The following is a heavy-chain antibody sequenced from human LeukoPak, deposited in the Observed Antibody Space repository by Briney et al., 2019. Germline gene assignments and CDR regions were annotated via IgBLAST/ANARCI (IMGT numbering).Heavy chain of an antibody. J-gene: IGHJ4*02. CDR1: GFTVSSNY. CDR2: IYSGGTT. CDR3: ARDQAMATDY. Sequence: GGSLRLSCAASGFTVSSNYINWVRQAPGKGLEWVSVIYSGGTTYYADSVKGRFNISRDNSNKTLYLQMNSLRVEDTTVYYCARDQAMATDYWGQGTLVTVSS. V-gene: IGHV3-53*01. D-gene: IGHD5-24*01.